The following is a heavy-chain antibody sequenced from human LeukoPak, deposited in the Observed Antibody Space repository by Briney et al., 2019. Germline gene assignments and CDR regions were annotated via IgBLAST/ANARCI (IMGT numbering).Heavy chain of an antibody. V-gene: IGHV3-23*01. J-gene: IGHJ6*03. Sequence: PGGSLRLSCAASGFTFSSYAMSWVRQAPGKGLEWVSAISGSGGSTYYAGSVKGRFTISRDNSKNTLYLQMNSLRAEDTAVYYCAKVYGAYYYYYMDVWGKGTTVTVSS. CDR3: AKVYGAYYYYYMDV. D-gene: IGHD4-17*01. CDR1: GFTFSSYA. CDR2: ISGSGGST.